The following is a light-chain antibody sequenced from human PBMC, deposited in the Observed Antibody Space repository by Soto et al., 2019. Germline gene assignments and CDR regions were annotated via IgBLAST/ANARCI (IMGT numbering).Light chain of an antibody. CDR1: SGHSSYA. V-gene: IGLV4-69*01. Sequence: QSVLTQSPSASASLGASVKLTCTLSSGHSSYAIAWYQQQPEKGPRFLMKVKSDGSHNKGDGIPDRFSGSSSGAERHRTISSLQSEDEGDYYCQAWGTSAVFGGGTQLAVL. CDR2: VKSDGSH. CDR3: QAWGTSAV. J-gene: IGLJ7*01.